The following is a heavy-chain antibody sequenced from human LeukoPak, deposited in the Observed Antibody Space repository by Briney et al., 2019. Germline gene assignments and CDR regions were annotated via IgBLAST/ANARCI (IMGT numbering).Heavy chain of an antibody. CDR1: GFSLRARGVG. CDR2: HYWNDDK. CDR3: AHALLRFLEGLQFDP. D-gene: IGHD3-3*01. J-gene: IGHJ5*02. Sequence: SGPTLVKPTQTLTLTCTFFGFSLRARGVGVGWIRQPPGKALEWLAPHYWNDDKRDSATLKSRLTITKDTSKNQVVLTMNNMDPVDTATYYCAHALLRFLEGLQFDPWGQGTLVTASS. V-gene: IGHV2-5*01.